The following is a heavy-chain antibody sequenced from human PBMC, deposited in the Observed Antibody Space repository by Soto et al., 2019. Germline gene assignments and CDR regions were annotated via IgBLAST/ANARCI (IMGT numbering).Heavy chain of an antibody. CDR2: IYQSGST. CDR1: GGSISRGGYS. D-gene: IGHD4-4*01. Sequence: SETLSLTCAVSGGSISRGGYSWSWIRQPPGKGLEWIGYIYQSGSTYHNPSLKSRVTISVDRSRNQFSLKLSSVTAADTAVYFCATQSYSNSGAYYYYAMDVWGQGTTVTVSS. V-gene: IGHV4-30-2*01. J-gene: IGHJ6*02. CDR3: ATQSYSNSGAYYYYAMDV.